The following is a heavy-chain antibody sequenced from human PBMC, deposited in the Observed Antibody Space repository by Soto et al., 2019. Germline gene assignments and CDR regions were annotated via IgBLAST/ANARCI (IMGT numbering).Heavy chain of an antibody. CDR3: ARGDYSSSPGPFDY. V-gene: IGHV1-69*01. D-gene: IGHD6-6*01. CDR1: GGTFSSYA. J-gene: IGHJ4*02. CDR2: IIPIFGTA. Sequence: QVQLVQSGAEVKKPGSSVKVSCKASGGTFSSYAISWVRQAPGQGLEWMGGIIPIFGTANYAQKFQGRVTITADESTSTDYMELSSLRSEDTAVYYCARGDYSSSPGPFDYWGQGTLVTVSS.